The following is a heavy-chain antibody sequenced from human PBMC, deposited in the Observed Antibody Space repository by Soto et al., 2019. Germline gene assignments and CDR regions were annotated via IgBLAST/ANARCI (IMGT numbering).Heavy chain of an antibody. CDR3: ARDRSGFGFVFYYYVLDV. D-gene: IGHD3-10*01. CDR1: GFTFSSYW. J-gene: IGHJ6*01. CDR2: INSDGSST. Sequence: GGSLRLSCAASGFTFSSYWMHWVRQAPGKGLVWVSRINSDGSSTSYADSVKGRFTISRDNAKNTLYLQMNSLRAEDTAVYYCARDRSGFGFVFYYYVLDVWGQGTTVIVSS. V-gene: IGHV3-74*01.